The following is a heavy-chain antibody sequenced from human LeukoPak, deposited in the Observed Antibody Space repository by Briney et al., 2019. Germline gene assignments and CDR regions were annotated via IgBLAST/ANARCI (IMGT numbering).Heavy chain of an antibody. J-gene: IGHJ4*02. D-gene: IGHD5-18*01. Sequence: SQTLSLTCTVSGDSFSSGDYYWSWIRQPPGKGLEWIGYIYYSGSTYYNPSLKSRVTISVDTSKNQFSLKLSSVTAADTAVYYCARGSSWIQLWYYWGQGTLATVSS. CDR3: ARGSSWIQLWYY. CDR1: GDSFSSGDYY. V-gene: IGHV4-30-4*01. CDR2: IYYSGST.